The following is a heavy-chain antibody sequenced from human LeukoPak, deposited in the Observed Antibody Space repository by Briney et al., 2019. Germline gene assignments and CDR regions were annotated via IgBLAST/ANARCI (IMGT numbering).Heavy chain of an antibody. Sequence: PSETLSLTCAVYGGSFSGYYWSWIRQPPGKGLEWIGEINHSGSTNYNPSLKSRVTISVDTSKNQFSLKLSSVTAADTAVYYCASGRTRNYYGSGSSVDYWGQGTLVTVSS. V-gene: IGHV4-34*01. CDR1: GGSFSGYY. J-gene: IGHJ4*02. D-gene: IGHD3-10*01. CDR2: INHSGST. CDR3: ASGRTRNYYGSGSSVDY.